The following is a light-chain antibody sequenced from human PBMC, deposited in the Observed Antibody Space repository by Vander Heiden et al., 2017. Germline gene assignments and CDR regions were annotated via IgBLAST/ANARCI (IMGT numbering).Light chain of an antibody. CDR2: DVS. CDR3: SSYTSSSTYV. J-gene: IGLJ1*01. Sequence: QSALTQPASVSCSPGQSITISCTGTSSDVGGYNYVSWYQQHPGKAPKLMIYDVSNRPSGVSNRFSGSKSGNTASLTISGLQAEDEADYYCSSYTSSSTYVFGTGTKVTVL. CDR1: SSDVGGYNY. V-gene: IGLV2-14*01.